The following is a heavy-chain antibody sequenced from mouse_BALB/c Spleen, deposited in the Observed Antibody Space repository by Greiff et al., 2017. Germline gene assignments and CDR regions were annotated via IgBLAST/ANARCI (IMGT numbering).Heavy chain of an antibody. V-gene: IGHV3-6*02. CDR2: ISYDGSN. J-gene: IGHJ4*01. Sequence: ESGPGFVKPSQSLSLTCSVTGYSITSGYYWNWIRQFPGNKLEWMGYISYDGSNNYNPSLKNRISITRDTSKNQFFLKLNSVTTEDTATYYCARESSDSMDYWGQGTSVTVSS. D-gene: IGHD1-1*01. CDR1: GYSITSGYY. CDR3: ARESSDSMDY.